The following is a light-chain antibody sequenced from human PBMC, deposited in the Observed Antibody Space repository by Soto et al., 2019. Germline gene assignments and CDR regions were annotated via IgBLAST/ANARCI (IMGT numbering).Light chain of an antibody. J-gene: IGLJ1*01. CDR1: SSNIGAGYY. V-gene: IGLV1-40*01. Sequence: QSVLTQPPSVSGAPGQRVTISCTGSSSNIGAGYYVHWYQHLPTTAPKLLIYGNSDRPSGVPDRFSGSKSGTSASLAITGLQAEDEADYYCQSYDNSLSVYVFGTGTKVTVL. CDR3: QSYDNSLSVYV. CDR2: GNS.